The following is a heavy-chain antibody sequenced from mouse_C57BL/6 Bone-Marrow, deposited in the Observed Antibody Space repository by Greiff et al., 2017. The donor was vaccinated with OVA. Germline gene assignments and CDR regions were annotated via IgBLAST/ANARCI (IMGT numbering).Heavy chain of an antibody. J-gene: IGHJ4*01. Sequence: EVKLVESEGGLVKPGGSLKLSCAASGFTFSSYAMSWVRQTPEKRLEWVATISDGGSYTYYPDNVKGRFTISRDNAKNNLYLQMSHLKSEDTAMYYCARDITGYYAMDYWGQGTSVTVSS. CDR2: ISDGGSYT. CDR3: ARDITGYYAMDY. V-gene: IGHV5-4*01. D-gene: IGHD4-1*01. CDR1: GFTFSSYA.